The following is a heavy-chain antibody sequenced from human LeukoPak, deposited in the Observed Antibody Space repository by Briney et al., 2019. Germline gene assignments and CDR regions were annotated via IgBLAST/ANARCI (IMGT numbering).Heavy chain of an antibody. CDR1: GYTFSDYG. CDR3: ARGGYYDFWSGPPDV. V-gene: IGHV3-33*08. CDR2: ISYSGVVK. Sequence: GGSLRLSCTASGYTFSDYGMHWVRQAPGKGLEWLSVISYSGVVKFYADSVKGRFTISRDNSKNTLYLQMNSLRAEDTAVYYCARGGYYDFWSGPPDVWGQGTTVTVSS. D-gene: IGHD3-3*01. J-gene: IGHJ6*02.